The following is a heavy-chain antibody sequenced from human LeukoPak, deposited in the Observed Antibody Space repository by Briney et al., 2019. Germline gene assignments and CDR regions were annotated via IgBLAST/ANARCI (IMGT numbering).Heavy chain of an antibody. V-gene: IGHV3-48*03. CDR1: GFTFSTYE. Sequence: GGSLRLSCAASGFTFSTYEMNWGRQGPGKGLDSVSYISSSGRTILSAASVRGRFTSSRDNAKTSLYLQMNSLRAEDTAVYYCARDAYAFDFWGQGTLVTVSS. J-gene: IGHJ4*02. D-gene: IGHD2-2*01. CDR3: ARDAYAFDF. CDR2: ISSSGRTI.